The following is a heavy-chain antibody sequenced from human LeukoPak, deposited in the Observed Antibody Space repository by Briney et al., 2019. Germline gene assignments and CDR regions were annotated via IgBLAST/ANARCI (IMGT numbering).Heavy chain of an antibody. J-gene: IGHJ4*02. Sequence: SETLSLTCTVSGGSISSSGYYWGWIRQPPGKGLEWIGSIYYSGSTYYNPSLKSRVTISVDTSKNQFSLKLSSVTAADTAVYYCARFAVWYYDFWSGSFDYWGQGTLVTVSS. V-gene: IGHV4-39*01. CDR2: IYYSGST. CDR1: GGSISSSGYY. CDR3: ARFAVWYYDFWSGSFDY. D-gene: IGHD3-3*01.